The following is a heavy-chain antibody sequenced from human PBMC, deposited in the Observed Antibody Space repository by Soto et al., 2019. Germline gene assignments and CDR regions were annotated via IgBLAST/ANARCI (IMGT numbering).Heavy chain of an antibody. CDR3: VRGSYNYMDV. CDR2: IWGDASQK. V-gene: IGHV3-33*01. Sequence: QVQLVESGGDVVQPGTSLRLSCAASGFVFSDNAIHWVRQAPGQGLEWVAVIWGDASQKYYADSVTGRFSISRDNSKNTLYLQMDSLGVEDTAIYYCVRGSYNYMDVWGEGTTVTVS. J-gene: IGHJ6*03. CDR1: GFVFSDNA.